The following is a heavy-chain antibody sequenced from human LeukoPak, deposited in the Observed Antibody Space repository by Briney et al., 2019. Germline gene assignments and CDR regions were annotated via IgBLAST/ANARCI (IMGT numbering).Heavy chain of an antibody. CDR3: VVWGEDRSGHRFDF. CDR1: GFTFDYYW. Sequence: GGSLRLSCAASGFTFDYYWMHWVRQAPGKGLMWVSRINTDGSNTHYADSVKGRFTISRDNAKNTLYLQMNGLRVEDTAVYYCVVWGEDRSGHRFDFWGQGALVTVSS. D-gene: IGHD3-22*01. CDR2: INTDGSNT. J-gene: IGHJ4*02. V-gene: IGHV3-74*01.